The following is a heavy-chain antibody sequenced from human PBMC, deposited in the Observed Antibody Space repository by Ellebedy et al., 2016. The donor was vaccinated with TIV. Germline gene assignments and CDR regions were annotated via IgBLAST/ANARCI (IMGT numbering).Heavy chain of an antibody. V-gene: IGHV3-30*03. CDR3: ARDPRSTYCTSTNCYLSDYFDY. CDR2: MSYDGSNE. Sequence: GGSLRLXXAASRFSFSTYGMHWLRQAPGKGLEWVAVMSYDGSNEYYADSVRGRFAISRDNSKNTLYLQMNSLRTEDTAVYYCARDPRSTYCTSTNCYLSDYFDYWGQGTLVTVSS. CDR1: RFSFSTYG. J-gene: IGHJ4*02. D-gene: IGHD2-2*01.